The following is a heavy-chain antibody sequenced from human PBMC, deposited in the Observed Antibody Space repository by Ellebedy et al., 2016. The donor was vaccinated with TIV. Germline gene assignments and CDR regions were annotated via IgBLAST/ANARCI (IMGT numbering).Heavy chain of an antibody. Sequence: GESLKISXAASGFTFSSHWMSWVRQAPGKGLEWVANIKQDGSEKYYVDSVKGRFTISRDNAKNSLYLQMNSLRAEDTAVYYCVRGQGRAWGQGTLVTVSS. CDR1: GFTFSSHW. J-gene: IGHJ5*02. CDR2: IKQDGSEK. D-gene: IGHD1-26*01. V-gene: IGHV3-7*01. CDR3: VRGQGRA.